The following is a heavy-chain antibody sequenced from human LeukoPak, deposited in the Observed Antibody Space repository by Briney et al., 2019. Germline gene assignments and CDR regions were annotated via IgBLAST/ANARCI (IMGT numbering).Heavy chain of an antibody. CDR1: GFTFSDYY. V-gene: IGHV3-11*04. Sequence: GGSLRLSCTASGFTFSDYYMPWIRQAPGKGLEWISYMSSSGDTIYYADSVKGRFTISRDNAKNSLYLQMNSLRAEDTAVYYCARRGREGAFDIWGQGTMVTVSS. CDR2: MSSSGDTI. J-gene: IGHJ3*02. D-gene: IGHD1-26*01. CDR3: ARRGREGAFDI.